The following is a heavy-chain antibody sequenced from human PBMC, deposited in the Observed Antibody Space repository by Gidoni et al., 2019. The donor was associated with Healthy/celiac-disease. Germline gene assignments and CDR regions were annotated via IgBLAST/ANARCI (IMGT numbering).Heavy chain of an antibody. CDR2: IIHILGRA. CDR3: ARDRVDTSVI. D-gene: IGHD5-18*01. CDR1: GGTFSSFT. J-gene: IGHJ4*02. Sequence: QVQLVQAGAEAKKHGSAVKVSCKTSGGTFSSFTINWVRQAPGQGLEWMGGIIHILGRANYAQKFQGRITITADKSTSTAYMELSSLRSEDTAVYYCARDRVDTSVIWGQGTLVIVSS. V-gene: IGHV1-69*10.